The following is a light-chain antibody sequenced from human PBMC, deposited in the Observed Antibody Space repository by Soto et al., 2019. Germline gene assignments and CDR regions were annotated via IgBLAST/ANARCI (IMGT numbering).Light chain of an antibody. J-gene: IGKJ1*01. V-gene: IGKV3-15*01. CDR1: QSVSSN. Sequence: EIVMTQSPATLSVSPGERATLSCRASQSVSSNLAWYQQKPGQAPMLLIYVASTRATGIPARFSGSGSGTEFTLTISSLQSEDSAVYYCQQYNTWPQTFGQGTKVEIK. CDR3: QQYNTWPQT. CDR2: VAS.